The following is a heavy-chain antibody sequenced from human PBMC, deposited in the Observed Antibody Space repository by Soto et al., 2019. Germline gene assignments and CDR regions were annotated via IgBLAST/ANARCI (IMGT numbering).Heavy chain of an antibody. Sequence: SETLSLTCAVSGGSISSSNWWSWVRQPPGKGLEWIGEIYHSGSTNYNPSLKSRVTISVDKSKNQFSLELSSVTAADTAVYYCASMGLPLFNFGSSWQFDYWGQGTLVTVSS. CDR2: IYHSGST. D-gene: IGHD6-13*01. CDR1: GGSISSSNW. V-gene: IGHV4-4*02. CDR3: ASMGLPLFNFGSSWQFDY. J-gene: IGHJ4*02.